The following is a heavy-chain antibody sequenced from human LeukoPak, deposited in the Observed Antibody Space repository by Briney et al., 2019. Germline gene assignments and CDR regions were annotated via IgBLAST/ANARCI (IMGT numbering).Heavy chain of an antibody. V-gene: IGHV4-30-2*01. CDR3: ARGYGDPAGGMDV. Sequence: KASETLSLTCAVSGGSISSGGYSWSWIRQPPGKGLEWIGYIYHSGSTYYNPSLKGRVTISVDRSKNQFSLKLSSVTAADTAVYYCARGYGDPAGGMDVWGQGTTVTVSS. D-gene: IGHD4-17*01. J-gene: IGHJ6*02. CDR1: GGSISSGGYS. CDR2: IYHSGST.